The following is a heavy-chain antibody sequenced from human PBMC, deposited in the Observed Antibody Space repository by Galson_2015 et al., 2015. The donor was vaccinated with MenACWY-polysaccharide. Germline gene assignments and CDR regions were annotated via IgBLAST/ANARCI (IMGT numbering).Heavy chain of an antibody. V-gene: IGHV3-7*01. Sequence: SLRLSCAASGFTFREYWMSWVRQAPGKGLEWVANIKQDGGEKYNVDSVKGRFTISRDNAKNSLYLQMNSLRVEDTAVYYCARGHYGMDVWGQGTTVTVSS. CDR2: IKQDGGEK. J-gene: IGHJ6*02. CDR1: GFTFREYW. CDR3: ARGHYGMDV.